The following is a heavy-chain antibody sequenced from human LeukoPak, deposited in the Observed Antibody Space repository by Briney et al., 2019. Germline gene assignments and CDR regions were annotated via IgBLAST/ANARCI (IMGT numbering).Heavy chain of an antibody. D-gene: IGHD1-1*01. Sequence: SETLSLTCTVSGGSISSGDYYWSWIRQPPGKGLEWIGYIYYIGNTFYNPSLKSRVTISVDTSKNQFSLKLSSVTAADTAVYYCARRYEGKDYYYMDVWGKGTTVTVSS. CDR1: GGSISSGDYY. CDR3: ARRYEGKDYYYMDV. CDR2: IYYIGNT. J-gene: IGHJ6*03. V-gene: IGHV4-30-4*01.